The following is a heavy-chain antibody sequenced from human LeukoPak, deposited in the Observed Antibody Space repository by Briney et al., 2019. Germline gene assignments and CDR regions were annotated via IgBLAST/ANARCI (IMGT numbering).Heavy chain of an antibody. CDR2: IYSGGNT. CDR3: ALNGDSSGSYYQFYFDY. Sequence: GGSLRLSCAASGFTVSSNYMSWVRQAPGKGLEWVSVIYSGGNTYYADSVKGRFTISRDNSKNTLCLQMNSLRAEDTAVYYCALNGDSSGSYYQFYFDYWGQGTLVTVSS. D-gene: IGHD3-22*01. J-gene: IGHJ4*02. V-gene: IGHV3-53*01. CDR1: GFTVSSNY.